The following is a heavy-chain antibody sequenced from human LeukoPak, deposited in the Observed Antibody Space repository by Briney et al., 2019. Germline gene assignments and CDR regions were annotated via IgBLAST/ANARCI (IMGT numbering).Heavy chain of an antibody. J-gene: IGHJ2*01. V-gene: IGHV4-61*02. CDR1: GASVGSGGYY. Sequence: PSQTLSLTCSVSGASVGSGGYYWSWIRQPAGKEMEWIGRINPSGDTNYNPSLKSRVTMSIQTSKNQLFLNLNSVTAADTALYYCARGFSTGWYFDPWGRGTQVTVSS. CDR3: ARGFSTGWYFDP. D-gene: IGHD6-19*01. CDR2: INPSGDT.